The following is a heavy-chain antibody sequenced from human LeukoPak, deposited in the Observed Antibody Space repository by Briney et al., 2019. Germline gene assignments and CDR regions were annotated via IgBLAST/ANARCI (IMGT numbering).Heavy chain of an antibody. CDR2: ISGSGVST. D-gene: IGHD3-22*01. Sequence: QPGGSPRLSCAASGFTFSSYAMSWVRQAPGKGLGRVSAISGSGVSTYYADSVKGRFTISRDNSKNTLYLQMNTLRAEDTALYYCAKFTTYYYDLDIWGQGTMVTVSS. V-gene: IGHV3-23*01. CDR3: AKFTTYYYDLDI. CDR1: GFTFSSYA. J-gene: IGHJ3*02.